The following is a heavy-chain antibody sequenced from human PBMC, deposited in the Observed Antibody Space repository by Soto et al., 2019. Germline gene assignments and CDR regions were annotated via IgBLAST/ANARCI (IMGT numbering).Heavy chain of an antibody. V-gene: IGHV4-31*03. J-gene: IGHJ3*02. D-gene: IGHD1-26*01. CDR2: IYYSGST. CDR1: GGSISSGGYY. CDR3: ARHPSGSYGAFDI. Sequence: SETLSLTCTVSGGSISSGGYYWSWIRQHPGKGLEWIGYIYYSGSTYYNPSLKSRVTISVDTSKNQSSLKLSSVTAADTAVYYCARHPSGSYGAFDIWGQGTMVTVSS.